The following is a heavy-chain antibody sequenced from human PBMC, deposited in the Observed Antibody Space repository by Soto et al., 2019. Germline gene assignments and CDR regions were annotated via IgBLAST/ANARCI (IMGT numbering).Heavy chain of an antibody. Sequence: SETLSLTCTVSGGSISSSSYYWGWIRQPPGKGLEWIGSIYYSGSTYYNPSLKSRVTISVDTSKNQFSLKLSSVTAADTAVYYCASRVYGAPLWGQGTLVTVSS. CDR1: GGSISSSSYY. D-gene: IGHD3-10*01. V-gene: IGHV4-39*01. J-gene: IGHJ4*02. CDR3: ASRVYGAPL. CDR2: IYYSGST.